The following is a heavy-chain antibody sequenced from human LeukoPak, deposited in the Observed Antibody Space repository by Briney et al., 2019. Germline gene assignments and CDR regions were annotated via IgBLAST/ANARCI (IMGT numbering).Heavy chain of an antibody. CDR3: ARGPSWGESGFDC. CDR1: GDSVSNNSAA. J-gene: IGHJ4*02. CDR2: TYYRSKWYN. V-gene: IGHV6-1*01. Sequence: SQTLSLTCAISGDSVSNNSAAWNWIRQSPSRGLEWLGRTYYRSKWYNDYAVSVTSRITISPDTSKDQFSLQLKSVTPEDTAVYYCARGPSWGESGFDCWGQGTLVTVSS. D-gene: IGHD2-2*01.